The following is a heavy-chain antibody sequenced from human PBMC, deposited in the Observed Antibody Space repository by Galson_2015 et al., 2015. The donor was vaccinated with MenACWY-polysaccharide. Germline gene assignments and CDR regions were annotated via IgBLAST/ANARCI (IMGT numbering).Heavy chain of an antibody. J-gene: IGHJ4*02. CDR3: ARVDSSSVQWDC. CDR2: ISSGGTYI. V-gene: IGHV3-21*01. Sequence: SLRLSCAASGFTFVSYTMNWVRQAPGKGLEWVSSISSGGTYIYYADSVKGRFTISRDNAKNSLYLQMNSLRAEDTAVYYCARVDSSSVQWDCWGQGTLVTVSS. CDR1: GFTFVSYT. D-gene: IGHD6-6*01.